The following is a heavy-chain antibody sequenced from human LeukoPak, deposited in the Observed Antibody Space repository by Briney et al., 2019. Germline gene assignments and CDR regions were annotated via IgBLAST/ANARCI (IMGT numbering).Heavy chain of an antibody. J-gene: IGHJ5*02. CDR3: XXIRYTGGFYNWFDP. Sequence: SGPTLVKPTQTLTLTCTFSGFSLSTSEMCVSWIRQPPGKALEWLARIDWDDDKYYSTSLKTRLTISKDTSKNQVVLTMTNMDPXXXXXXXXXXIRYTGGFYNWFDPWGQGTLVTVSS. CDR1: GFSLSTSEMC. D-gene: IGHD3-16*02. V-gene: IGHV2-70*11. CDR2: IDWDDDK.